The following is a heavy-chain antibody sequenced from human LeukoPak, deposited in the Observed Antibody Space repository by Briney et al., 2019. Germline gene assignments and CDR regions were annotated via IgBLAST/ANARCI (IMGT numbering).Heavy chain of an antibody. J-gene: IGHJ5*02. CDR3: AREGGDPRWFDP. CDR2: INTSGST. V-gene: IGHV4-4*07. CDR1: GGSISSYY. Sequence: SSETLSLTCTVSGGSISSYYWTWIRQSAGKGLEWIGRINTSGSTNYNPFLRSRVTMSVNTSKNQFSLNLTSVTAADTAVYSCAREGGDPRWFDPWGQGTLVTVSS. D-gene: IGHD6-25*01.